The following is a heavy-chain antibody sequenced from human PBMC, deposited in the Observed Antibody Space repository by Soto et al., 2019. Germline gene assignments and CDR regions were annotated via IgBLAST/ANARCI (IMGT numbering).Heavy chain of an antibody. V-gene: IGHV3-9*01. J-gene: IGHJ6*02. Sequence: PGGSLRLCCAASGFTFGEYVMHWVLRPPVKGLEWVASITWNSDMMGYADSVKGRFTISRDNGENSLYLQMSSLRREDTALYYCAKVSYAYAFRATDVWGLATSVTV. CDR3: AKVSYAYAFRATDV. D-gene: IGHD2-2*01. CDR1: GFTFGEYV. CDR2: ITWNSDMM.